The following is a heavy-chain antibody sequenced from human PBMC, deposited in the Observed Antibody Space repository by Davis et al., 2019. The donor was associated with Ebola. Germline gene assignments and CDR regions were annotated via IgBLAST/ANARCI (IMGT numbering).Heavy chain of an antibody. CDR2: INQNGLT. V-gene: IGHV4-34*01. CDR3: ARETRYCSGDRCTHLYGMGV. CDR1: GGSISGYY. J-gene: IGHJ6*02. D-gene: IGHD2-15*01. Sequence: MPSETLSLTCEVYGGSISGYYLNWIRQTPGKGLEWPGDINQNGLTNYNSSLKSRATITVDPSKNQFSLRLTSVTAADTAVYHCARETRYCSGDRCTHLYGMGVWGQGTTVTVSS.